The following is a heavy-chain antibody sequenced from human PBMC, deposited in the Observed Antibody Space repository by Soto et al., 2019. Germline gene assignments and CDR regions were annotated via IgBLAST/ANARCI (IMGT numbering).Heavy chain of an antibody. Sequence: GESLKISCAASGFTFSSYAMHWVRQAPGKGLEWVAVISYDGSNKYYADSVKGRFTISRDNSKNTLYLQMNSLRAEDTAVYYCARDLLYSSSWANWFDPWGQGTLVPVSS. CDR1: GFTFSSYA. CDR3: ARDLLYSSSWANWFDP. J-gene: IGHJ5*02. V-gene: IGHV3-30-3*01. D-gene: IGHD6-13*01. CDR2: ISYDGSNK.